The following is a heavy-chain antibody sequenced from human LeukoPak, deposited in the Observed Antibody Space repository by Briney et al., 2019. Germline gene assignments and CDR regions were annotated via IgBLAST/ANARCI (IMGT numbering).Heavy chain of an antibody. Sequence: SETLSLTCTVSGGSISSSSYYWGWIRQPPGKGLEWIGSIYYSGSTYYNPSLKSRVTISVDTSKNQFSLKLSSVTAADTAVYYCARRYCSSTSCYAEDYFDYWGQGTLVTVSS. J-gene: IGHJ4*02. V-gene: IGHV4-39*01. CDR1: GGSISSSSYY. CDR3: ARRYCSSTSCYAEDYFDY. D-gene: IGHD2-2*01. CDR2: IYYSGST.